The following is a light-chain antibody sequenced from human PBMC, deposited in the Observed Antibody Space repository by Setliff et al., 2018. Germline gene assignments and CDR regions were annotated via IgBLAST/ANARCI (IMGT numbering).Light chain of an antibody. J-gene: IGLJ1*01. V-gene: IGLV2-14*01. Sequence: QSVLTQPASVSGSPGQSITISCTGSSSDIGGYNYVSWYQQHPGKAPKLMIYDVNERPSGVSNRFSGSKSGNTASLTISGLQAEDEADYYCSSYTSSSTLYVFGTGTKVTVL. CDR3: SSYTSSSTLYV. CDR2: DVN. CDR1: SSDIGGYNY.